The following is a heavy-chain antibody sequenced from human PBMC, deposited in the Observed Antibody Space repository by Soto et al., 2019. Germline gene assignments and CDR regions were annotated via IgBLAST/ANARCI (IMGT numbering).Heavy chain of an antibody. CDR1: GFTISDHY. Sequence: QVQLVESGGGLVKIGGSLRLSCAASGFTISDHYMTWVRQVPGKGLEWVSYISASSTTIYYADSVKGRFTISRDNAKTSLFLQMNSLRAEDTAGYYCARDIRGANWGQGTLVTVAS. J-gene: IGHJ4*02. V-gene: IGHV3-11*01. CDR2: ISASSTTI. CDR3: ARDIRGAN.